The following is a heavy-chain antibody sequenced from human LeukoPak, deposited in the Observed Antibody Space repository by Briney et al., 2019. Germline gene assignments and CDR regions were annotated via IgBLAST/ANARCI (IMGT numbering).Heavy chain of an antibody. V-gene: IGHV3-30*03. CDR2: ISYDGSNK. J-gene: IGHJ5*02. D-gene: IGHD6-13*01. CDR3: ARIASLYNWFDP. CDR1: GFTFSSYG. Sequence: PGGSLRLSCAASGFTFSSYGMHWVRQAPGKGLEWVAVISYDGSNKYYAGSVKGRFTISRDNSKNTLYLQMNSLRAEDTAVYYCARIASLYNWFDPWGQGTLVTVSS.